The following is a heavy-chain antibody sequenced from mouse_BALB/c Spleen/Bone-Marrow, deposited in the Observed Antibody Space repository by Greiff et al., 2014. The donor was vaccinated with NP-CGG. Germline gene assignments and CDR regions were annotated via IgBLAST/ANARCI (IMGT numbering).Heavy chain of an antibody. CDR1: GFYIKDTY. J-gene: IGHJ4*01. Sequence: EVQLQQSGAELVKPGASVKLSCTASGFYIKDTYMHWVKQRPEQGLEWIGRIDPASGYTNYAPKFQGKANITADTSSNTAYLQLSSLASEDTAVYYCASKKNYDAMDYWGQGTSVTVSS. CDR2: IDPASGYT. CDR3: ASKKNYDAMDY. V-gene: IGHV14-3*02.